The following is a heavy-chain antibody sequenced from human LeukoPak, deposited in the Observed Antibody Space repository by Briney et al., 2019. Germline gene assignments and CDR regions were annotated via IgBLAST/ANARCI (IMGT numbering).Heavy chain of an antibody. CDR3: ARGPTYGSGSFAFDI. D-gene: IGHD3-10*01. CDR1: GGTFSSYA. CDR2: IIPIFGTE. J-gene: IGHJ3*02. V-gene: IGHV1-69*05. Sequence: SVKVSCKASGGTFSSYAISWVRQAPGQGLEWMGGIIPIFGTENYAQKFQGRVTITTDESTSTAYMELSSLRSEDTAVYYCARGPTYGSGSFAFDIWGQGTMVTVSS.